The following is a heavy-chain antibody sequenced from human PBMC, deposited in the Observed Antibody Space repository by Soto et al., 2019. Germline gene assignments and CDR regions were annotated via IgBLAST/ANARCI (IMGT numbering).Heavy chain of an antibody. Sequence: PSETLSLTCTVSGGSISSISHSWGWIRQSPGQGLEWIGNIFYNGITYYNPSIKSRVTISADTSKKNLSLKLRSVTAEEPAVYYRARGPLGRALAHYWAQGTLVPVSS. CDR2: IFYNGIT. V-gene: IGHV4-39*02. J-gene: IGHJ4*02. CDR3: ARGPLGRALAHY. CDR1: GGSISSISHS. D-gene: IGHD6-19*01.